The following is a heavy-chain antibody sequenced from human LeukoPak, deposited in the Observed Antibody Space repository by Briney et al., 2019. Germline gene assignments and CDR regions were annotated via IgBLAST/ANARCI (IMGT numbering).Heavy chain of an antibody. D-gene: IGHD6-19*01. CDR2: MNPNSGNT. Sequence: ASVKVSCKASGYTFTSYGISWVRQAPGQGLEWMGWMNPNSGNTGYAQKFQGRVTMTRNTSISTAYMELSSLRSEDTAVYYCARDMTSGWSAFDIWGQGTMVTVSS. V-gene: IGHV1-8*02. J-gene: IGHJ3*02. CDR1: GYTFTSYG. CDR3: ARDMTSGWSAFDI.